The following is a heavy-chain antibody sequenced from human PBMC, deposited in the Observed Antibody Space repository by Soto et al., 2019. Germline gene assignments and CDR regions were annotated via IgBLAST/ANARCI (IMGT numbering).Heavy chain of an antibody. CDR3: ARHLGMDV. J-gene: IGHJ6*02. CDR2: INPSDGST. Sequence: GASVKVSCKASGYTFNRYQMHWVRQAPGEGLEWMGIINPSDGSTCYAQKLQGRVFMTRDTSTSTVYMELNSLRSEDTAVYYCARHLGMDVWGQGTTVTVSS. V-gene: IGHV1-46*02. CDR1: GYTFNRYQ.